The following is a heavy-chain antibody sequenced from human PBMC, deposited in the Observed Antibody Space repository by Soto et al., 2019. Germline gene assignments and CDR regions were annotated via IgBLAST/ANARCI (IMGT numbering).Heavy chain of an antibody. CDR2: MNPNSGNT. D-gene: IGHD2-2*01. V-gene: IGHV1-8*01. CDR3: ARGRVIVVVPAAATYSYYGMHL. Sequence: ASVKVSCKASGYTFTRYDINWVRQATGQGLEWMGWMNPNSGNTGYAQKFQGRVTMTRNTSISTAYMELSSLRSEDTAVYYCARGRVIVVVPAAATYSYYGMHLRRPGTPVTVS. CDR1: GYTFTRYD. J-gene: IGHJ6*02.